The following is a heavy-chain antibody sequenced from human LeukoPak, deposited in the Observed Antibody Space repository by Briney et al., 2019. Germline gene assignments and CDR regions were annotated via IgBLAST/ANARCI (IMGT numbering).Heavy chain of an antibody. CDR2: INPNSGGT. J-gene: IGHJ4*02. V-gene: IGHV1-2*02. CDR3: ARDQQAD. CDR1: GYTFTVYY. Sequence: ASVKVSFKASGYTFTVYYMHWVRQAPGQGHEWMGWINPNSGGTNYVQKFQGRVTITRDTSISTAYMELSRLRSDDTAVYYFARDQQADWGQGTLVTVSS.